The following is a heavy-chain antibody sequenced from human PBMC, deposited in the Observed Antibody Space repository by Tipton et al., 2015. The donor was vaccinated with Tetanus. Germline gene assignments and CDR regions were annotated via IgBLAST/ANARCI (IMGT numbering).Heavy chain of an antibody. Sequence: QSGAEVKPSETLSLTCTVSGGSVRSGDYSWNWIRQPPGKGLEWMGIIYPGDSDTTYSPSFEGQVTISADKSTTTAYLQWSSLKASDTGMYYCARRLGPYTGDQIWYFDLWGRGTLVTVSS. J-gene: IGHJ2*01. D-gene: IGHD7-27*01. CDR3: ARRLGPYTGDQIWYFDL. V-gene: IGHV5-51*01. CDR1: GGSVRSGDYS. CDR2: IYPGDSDT.